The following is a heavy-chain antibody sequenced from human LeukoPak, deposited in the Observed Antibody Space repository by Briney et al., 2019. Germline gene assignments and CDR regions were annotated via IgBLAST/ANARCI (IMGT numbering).Heavy chain of an antibody. CDR3: ARMGKVDYDILTGYFPKLNNWFDP. CDR1: GFTFSSYG. CDR2: ISSSSSYI. Sequence: GGSLRLSCTASGFTFSSYGMHWVRQAPGKGLEWVSSISSSSSYIYYADSVKGRFTISRDNAKNSLYLQMNSLRAEDTAVYYCARMGKVDYDILTGYFPKLNNWFDPWGQGTLVTVSS. J-gene: IGHJ5*02. D-gene: IGHD3-9*01. V-gene: IGHV3-21*01.